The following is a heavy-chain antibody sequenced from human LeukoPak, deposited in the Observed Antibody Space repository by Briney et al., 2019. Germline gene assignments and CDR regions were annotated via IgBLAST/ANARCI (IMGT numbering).Heavy chain of an antibody. D-gene: IGHD3-16*01. CDR3: ARDFVGFGGQVSGSDY. J-gene: IGHJ4*02. Sequence: GGSLRLSCAASGFTFSSYSMNWVRQAPGKGLEWVSSISSSSSYIYYADSVKGRFTISRDNAKNSLYLKMNSLRAEDTAVYYCARDFVGFGGQVSGSDYWGQGTLVTVSS. V-gene: IGHV3-21*01. CDR2: ISSSSSYI. CDR1: GFTFSSYS.